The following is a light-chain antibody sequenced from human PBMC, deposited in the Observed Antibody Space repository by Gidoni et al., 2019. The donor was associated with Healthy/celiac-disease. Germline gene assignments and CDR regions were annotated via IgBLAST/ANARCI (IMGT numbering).Light chain of an antibody. V-gene: IGKV1-33*01. CDR1: QDISNY. J-gene: IGKJ4*01. CDR2: DAS. CDR3: QQYDNRPPLT. Sequence: DIQMTQSPSSLSASVGDRVTITCQASQDISNYLNWYQQKPGKATKLLIYDASNLETGVPSRFSGSGSGTDFTFTISRLQPEDIATYYCQQYDNRPPLTFGGGTKVEIK.